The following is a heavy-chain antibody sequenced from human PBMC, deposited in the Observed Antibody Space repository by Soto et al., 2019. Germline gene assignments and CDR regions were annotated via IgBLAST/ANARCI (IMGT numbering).Heavy chain of an antibody. V-gene: IGHV3-48*01. CDR3: ARDRGGGYCSSTSCYSDYYYMDV. CDR2: VISSSSTI. D-gene: IGHD2-2*01. Sequence: LRLSCVASGFTFSTYWMHWVRQAPGKELVWVSRVISSSSTIYYADSVKGRFTISRDNAKNSLYLQMNSLRAEDTAVYYCARDRGGGYCSSTSCYSDYYYMDVWGKGTTVTVS. J-gene: IGHJ6*03. CDR1: GFTFSTYW.